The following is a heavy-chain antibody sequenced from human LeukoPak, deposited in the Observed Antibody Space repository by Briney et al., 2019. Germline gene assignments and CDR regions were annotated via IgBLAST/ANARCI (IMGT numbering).Heavy chain of an antibody. V-gene: IGHV1-69*04. CDR1: GGTFSSYA. J-gene: IGHJ3*02. D-gene: IGHD2-15*01. CDR3: ATDLVGHAFDI. CDR2: IIPILGIA. Sequence: SVKVSCKASGGTFSSYAISWVRQAPGQGLEWMGRIIPILGIANYAQKFQGRVTITADKSTSTAYMELSSLRSEDTAVYYCATDLVGHAFDIWGQGTMVTVSS.